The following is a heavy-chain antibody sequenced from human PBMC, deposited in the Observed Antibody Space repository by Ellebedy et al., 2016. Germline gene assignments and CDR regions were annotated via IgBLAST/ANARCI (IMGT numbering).Heavy chain of an antibody. CDR3: ARGYDSSGYRAFGY. J-gene: IGHJ4*02. V-gene: IGHV3-53*01. CDR2: IYSDGST. CDR1: GFTVSSNY. Sequence: GGSLRLSCAASGFTVSSNYMSWVRQAPGKGLEWVSVIYSDGSTYYADSVKGRFTISRDNSKNTLYLQMNSLRAEDTAVYYCARGYDSSGYRAFGYWGQGTLVTVSS. D-gene: IGHD3-22*01.